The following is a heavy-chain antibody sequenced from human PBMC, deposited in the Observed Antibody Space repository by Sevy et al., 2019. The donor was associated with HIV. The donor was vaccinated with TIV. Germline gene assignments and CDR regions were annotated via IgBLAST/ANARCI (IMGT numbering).Heavy chain of an antibody. CDR2: IWYDGSNK. CDR3: TRNGGAFDNGFDP. CDR1: AFNFSIYG. V-gene: IGHV3-33*01. D-gene: IGHD2-8*01. Sequence: GGSLRLSCAASAFNFSIYGMHWVRQAPDKGLEWVALIWYDGSNKYYADSVKGRFTISRDNAKNSLNLQMNSLRAEDTAVYYCTRNGGAFDNGFDPWGQGTLVTVSS. J-gene: IGHJ5*02.